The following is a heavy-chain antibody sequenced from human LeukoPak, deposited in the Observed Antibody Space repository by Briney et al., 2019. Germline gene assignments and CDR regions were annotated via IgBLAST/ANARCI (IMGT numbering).Heavy chain of an antibody. CDR3: ARAPQAYCGGDCYYYGMDV. J-gene: IGHJ6*02. CDR2: INPNSGGT. V-gene: IGHV1-2*02. D-gene: IGHD2-21*01. CDR1: GYTFTGYY. Sequence: ASVKVSCKASGYTFTGYYMHWVRQAPGQGLEWMGWINPNSGGTNYAQKFQGRVTMTRDTSISTAYMGLSRLRSDDTAVYYCARAPQAYCGGDCYYYGMDVWGQGTTVTVSS.